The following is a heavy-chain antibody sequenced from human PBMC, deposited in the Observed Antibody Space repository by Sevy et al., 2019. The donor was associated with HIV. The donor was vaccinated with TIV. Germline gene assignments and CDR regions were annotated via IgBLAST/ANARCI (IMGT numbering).Heavy chain of an antibody. CDR1: GGSVSSGSYY. D-gene: IGHD5-12*01. CDR2: IYYSGST. J-gene: IGHJ4*02. CDR3: ARVRGGYSGFGGFDY. V-gene: IGHV4-61*01. Sequence: SETLSLTCTVSGGSVSSGSYYWSWIRQPPGKGLEWIGYIYYSGSTNHNPSLKRRVTISVDTSKNQFSLKLNSVTAADTAVDYCARVRGGYSGFGGFDYWGQGTLVTVSS.